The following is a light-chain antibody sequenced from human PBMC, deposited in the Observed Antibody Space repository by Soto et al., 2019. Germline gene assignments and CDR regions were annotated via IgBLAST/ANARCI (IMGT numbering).Light chain of an antibody. Sequence: EVVMTQSPATLSVSPGERATLSCRASQTVSRNLAWYQQRPGQAPRLLIYDISNRATGVPARFSGSGSETEFTPTIRSLQSEDFAVYFCQQYNNSPSFGQGTRLEIK. CDR2: DIS. J-gene: IGKJ5*01. CDR1: QTVSRN. V-gene: IGKV3-15*01. CDR3: QQYNNSPS.